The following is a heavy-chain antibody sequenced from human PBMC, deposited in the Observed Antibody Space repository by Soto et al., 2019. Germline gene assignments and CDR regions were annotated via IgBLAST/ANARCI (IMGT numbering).Heavy chain of an antibody. Sequence: QPGGPLRLSCAASGFTFSSYAMSWVRQAPGKGLEWVSAISGSGGSTYYADSVKGRFTISRDNSKNTLYLQMNSLRAEDTDVYYCAKDRGYYYDSSAAFDIWGQGTMVTVSS. CDR3: AKDRGYYYDSSAAFDI. J-gene: IGHJ3*02. CDR1: GFTFSSYA. D-gene: IGHD3-22*01. V-gene: IGHV3-23*01. CDR2: ISGSGGST.